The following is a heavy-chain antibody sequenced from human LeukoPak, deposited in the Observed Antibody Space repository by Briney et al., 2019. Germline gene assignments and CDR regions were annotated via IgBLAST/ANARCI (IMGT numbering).Heavy chain of an antibody. CDR3: ARDQSTKDLRFPHYMDV. Sequence: GASVKVSCKASGGTFSSYAISWVRQAPGQGLEWMGGIIPIFGTANYAQKFQGRVTITADKSTSTAYMELSSLRSEDTAVYYCARDQSTKDLRFPHYMDVWGKGTTVTVSS. CDR2: IIPIFGTA. CDR1: GGTFSSYA. D-gene: IGHD3-3*01. V-gene: IGHV1-69*06. J-gene: IGHJ6*03.